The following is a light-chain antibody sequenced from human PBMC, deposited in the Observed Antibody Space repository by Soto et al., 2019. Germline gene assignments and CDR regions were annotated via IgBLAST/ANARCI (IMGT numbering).Light chain of an antibody. CDR2: GAS. J-gene: IGKJ4*01. CDR1: QSVSSSD. CDR3: QQYNSYSLT. Sequence: ENVLTQSPGTLSLSPGERATLSCRASQSVSSSDLAWYQQKPGQAPRLLIYGASSRATGIPDRFSGSGSGTDFTLTISSLQPDDFATYYCQQYNSYSLTFGGGTKVDI. V-gene: IGKV3-20*01.